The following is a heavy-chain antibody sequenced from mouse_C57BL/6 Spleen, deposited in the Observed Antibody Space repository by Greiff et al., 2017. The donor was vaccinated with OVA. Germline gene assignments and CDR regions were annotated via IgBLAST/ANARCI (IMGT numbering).Heavy chain of an antibody. J-gene: IGHJ2*01. V-gene: IGHV5-9-1*02. CDR3: TRGNYYDSSPFDY. CDR1: GFTFSSYA. Sequence: EVKLMESGEGLVKPGGSLKLSCAASGFTFSSYAMSWVRQTPEKRPEWVAYISSGGDYIYYADTVTGRFTISRDNARNTLYLQMSSLKSEDTAMDYCTRGNYYDSSPFDYWGKGTTLTVSS. CDR2: ISSGGDYI. D-gene: IGHD1-1*01.